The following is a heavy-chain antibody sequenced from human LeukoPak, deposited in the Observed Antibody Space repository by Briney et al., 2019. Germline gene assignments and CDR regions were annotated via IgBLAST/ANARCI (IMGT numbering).Heavy chain of an antibody. Sequence: ASVKVSCKASGYSFTNYYMHWVRQAPGQGLEWMGVINPSGGSTSYAQKFQGRVTMTRDTFTSTVYMELSSLGSEDTAVYYCARYCSSTSCYEEIFDYWGQGTLVTVSS. CDR1: GYSFTNYY. CDR2: INPSGGST. CDR3: ARYCSSTSCYEEIFDY. V-gene: IGHV1-46*01. D-gene: IGHD2-2*01. J-gene: IGHJ4*02.